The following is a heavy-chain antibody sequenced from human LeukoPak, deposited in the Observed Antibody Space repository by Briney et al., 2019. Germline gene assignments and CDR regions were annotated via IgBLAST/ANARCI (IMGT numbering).Heavy chain of an antibody. D-gene: IGHD3-9*01. CDR1: GFTFSGSA. CDR3: TRQTLTRYPDY. V-gene: IGHV3-73*01. CDR2: IRSKANSYAT. Sequence: GGSLRLSCAASGFTFSGSAMHWVRQASGKGLEWVGRIRSKANSYATAYAASVKGRFTISRDDSKNTAYLQMNSLKTEDTAVYYCTRQTLTRYPDYWGQETLVTVSS. J-gene: IGHJ4*02.